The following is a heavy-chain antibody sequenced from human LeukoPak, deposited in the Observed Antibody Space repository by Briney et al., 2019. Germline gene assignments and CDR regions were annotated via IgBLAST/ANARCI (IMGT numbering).Heavy chain of an antibody. CDR3: ARRRDSSGWYQPGFAP. Sequence: GGSLRLSCAASGFTFSTYAMSWVRQAPGKGLGWVSVISRSGGTTHYADSVKGRFTISRDNAKNTLYLEMNSLRAEDTAVYYCARRRDSSGWYQPGFAPWGQGTLVTVSS. CDR1: GFTFSTYA. V-gene: IGHV3-23*01. J-gene: IGHJ5*02. D-gene: IGHD6-19*01. CDR2: ISRSGGTT.